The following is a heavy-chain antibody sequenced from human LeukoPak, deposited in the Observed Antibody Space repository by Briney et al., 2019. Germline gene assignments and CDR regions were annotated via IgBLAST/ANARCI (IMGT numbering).Heavy chain of an antibody. D-gene: IGHD6-19*01. V-gene: IGHV3-11*06. CDR3: ASAPVAVAGYYYYYGMDV. CDR1: GFTFSDYS. J-gene: IGHJ6*04. Sequence: GGSLRLSCAASGFTFSDYSMSWIRQAPGKGLEWVSYISRSSSYTNYADSVKGRFTISRDNAKNSLYLQMNSLRAEDTAVYYCASAPVAVAGYYYYYGMDVWGKGTTVTVSS. CDR2: ISRSSSYT.